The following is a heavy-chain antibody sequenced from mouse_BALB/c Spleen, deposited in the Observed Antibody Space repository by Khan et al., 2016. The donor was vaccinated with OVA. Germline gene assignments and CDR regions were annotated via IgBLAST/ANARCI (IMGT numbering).Heavy chain of an antibody. CDR2: IDPFNGGT. J-gene: IGHJ3*01. CDR3: ARGTFDY. Sequence: EVQLQQSGPELMKPGASVNISCKASGYSFTSYYIHWVRQSHGQSLEWIGYIDPFNGGTDYNQKFKDKATLTVDKSSNTAYMHLSSLTSEDSAVYYCARGTFDYWGQGTLVTVSA. CDR1: GYSFTSYY. D-gene: IGHD3-3*01. V-gene: IGHV1S135*01.